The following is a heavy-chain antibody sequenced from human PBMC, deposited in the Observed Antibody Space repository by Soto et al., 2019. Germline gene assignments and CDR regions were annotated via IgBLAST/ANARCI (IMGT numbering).Heavy chain of an antibody. Sequence: SETLSLTCSVYGGSFSDYYWSWIRQPPGKGLEWIGEINHSGSTNYNPSLKSRVTISVHTSKNRFSLKLSSVTAADTAVYYCARARKGSGSDYYYHYGMDVWGKGTTVTVSS. V-gene: IGHV4-34*01. CDR1: GGSFSDYY. CDR2: INHSGST. D-gene: IGHD3-3*01. CDR3: ARARKGSGSDYYYHYGMDV. J-gene: IGHJ6*04.